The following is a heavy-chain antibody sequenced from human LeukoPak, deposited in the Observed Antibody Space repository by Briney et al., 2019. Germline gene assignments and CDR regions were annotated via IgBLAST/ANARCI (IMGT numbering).Heavy chain of an antibody. V-gene: IGHV3-21*01. Sequence: GGSLRLSCAASGFTFSSYSTNWVRQAPGKGLEWVSSISSSSSYIYYADSVKGRFTISRDNAKNSLYLQMNSLRAEDTAVYYCARVNYDSSGYYYWGQGTLVTVSS. CDR3: ARVNYDSSGYYY. D-gene: IGHD3-22*01. CDR2: ISSSSSYI. CDR1: GFTFSSYS. J-gene: IGHJ4*02.